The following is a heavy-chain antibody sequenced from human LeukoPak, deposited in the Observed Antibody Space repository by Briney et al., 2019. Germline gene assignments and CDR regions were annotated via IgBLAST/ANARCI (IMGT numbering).Heavy chain of an antibody. Sequence: SETLSLTCTVSGGSISSYYWSWIRQPPGKGLEWIGYIYYSGSTNYNPSLKSRVTISVDTSKNQFSLKLSSVTAADTAVYYCARGRSRYSYYFDDWGQGTLVTVSS. D-gene: IGHD5-18*01. CDR1: GGSISSYY. CDR2: IYYSGST. CDR3: ARGRSRYSYYFDD. V-gene: IGHV4-59*01. J-gene: IGHJ4*02.